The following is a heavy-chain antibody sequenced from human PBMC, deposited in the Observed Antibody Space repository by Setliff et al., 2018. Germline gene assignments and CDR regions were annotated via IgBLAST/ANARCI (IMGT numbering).Heavy chain of an antibody. CDR1: GGTFSSSG. J-gene: IGHJ5*01. CDR3: ARELRSPYWHLDS. D-gene: IGHD3-16*01. CDR2: FIPILGET. V-gene: IGHV1-69*13. Sequence: SVKVSCKSSGGTFSSSGITWVRQAPGQGLQWLGRFIPILGETNYAQNFQGRVTITADESTSTGYMELRSLRSDDTAVYYCARELRSPYWHLDSWGQGTQVTVSS.